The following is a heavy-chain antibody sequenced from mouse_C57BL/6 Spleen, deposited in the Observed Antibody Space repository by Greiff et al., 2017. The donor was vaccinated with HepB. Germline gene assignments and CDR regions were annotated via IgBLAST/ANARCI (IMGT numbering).Heavy chain of an antibody. CDR3: TRPSQAWFAY. V-gene: IGHV1-15*01. CDR1: GYTFTDYE. CDR2: IDPETGGT. Sequence: QVHVKQSGAELVRPGASVTLSCKASGYTFTDYEMHWVKQTPVHGLEWIGAIDPETGGTAYNQKFKGKAILTADKSSSTAYMELRSLTSEDSAVYYCTRPSQAWFAYWGQGTLVTVSA. J-gene: IGHJ3*01.